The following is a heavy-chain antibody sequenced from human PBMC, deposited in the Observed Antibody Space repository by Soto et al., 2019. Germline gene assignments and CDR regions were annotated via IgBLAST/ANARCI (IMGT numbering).Heavy chain of an antibody. CDR2: MYYSGTS. CDR1: GGSISDDTYY. D-gene: IGHD3-22*01. CDR3: ARLHCDSPNCVPLDP. V-gene: IGHV4-39*01. J-gene: IGHJ5*02. Sequence: QLQLQESGPGLVKPSETLSLTCTVSGGSISDDTYYWGWIRQPPGKGLEWIGSMYYSGTSSYNPSPKSRVSMSVDTSKKQLSLRLTSVTAADTAVYYCARLHCDSPNCVPLDPWGQGTLVTVSS.